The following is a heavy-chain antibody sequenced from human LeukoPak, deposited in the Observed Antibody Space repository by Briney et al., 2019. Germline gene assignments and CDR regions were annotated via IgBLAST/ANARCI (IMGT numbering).Heavy chain of an antibody. CDR1: GFTFSSYW. CDR2: INSDGSST. D-gene: IGHD3-9*01. V-gene: IGHV3-74*01. CDR3: ARAQGYDILTGPLDY. Sequence: PGGSLRLSCAASGFTFSSYWMHWVRQAPGKGLVWVSRINSDGSSTSYADSVKGRFTISRDNAKNTLYLQMNSLRAEDTAVYYCARAQGYDILTGPLDYWGQGTLVTVSS. J-gene: IGHJ4*02.